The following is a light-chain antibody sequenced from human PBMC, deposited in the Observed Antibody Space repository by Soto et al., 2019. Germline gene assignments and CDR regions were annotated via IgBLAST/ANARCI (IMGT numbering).Light chain of an antibody. V-gene: IGKV2-30*01. CDR1: QSIVYSDGNAS. J-gene: IGKJ4*01. CDR3: MQGTHWPPT. Sequence: DVVMTKSPLSLHVTLGQPASISCRSSQSIVYSDGNASLNWFHQRPGQSPRRLIYKVSNRDSGVPDRFSGSGSGTDFPLKISRVEAEDVGVYYCMQGTHWPPTFGRGTKVDIK. CDR2: KVS.